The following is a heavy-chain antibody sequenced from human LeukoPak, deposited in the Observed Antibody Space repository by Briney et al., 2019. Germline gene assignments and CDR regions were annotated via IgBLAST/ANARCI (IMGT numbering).Heavy chain of an antibody. CDR2: INSDGSAT. J-gene: IGHJ6*02. Sequence: GGSLRLSCAASGFTFGSPWMHWVRQAPGKGLVWVSRINSDGSATAYADSVKGRFTISRDNAENTLYLQMNSLRAEDTAVYYCARGNYYGMDVWGQGTTVTVSS. V-gene: IGHV3-74*01. CDR3: ARGNYYGMDV. CDR1: GFTFGSPW.